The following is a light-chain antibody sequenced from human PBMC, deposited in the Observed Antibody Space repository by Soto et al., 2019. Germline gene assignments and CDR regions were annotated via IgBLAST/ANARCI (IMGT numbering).Light chain of an antibody. CDR3: CSYVGRNTYV. Sequence: QSVLTQPPSASGTPGQRVTISCDGSSSNIGSNTVIWYQLLPGTAPKLLMHTNDQRPSGVPNRFSGSKSGNTASLTISGLRAEDEADYYCCSYVGRNTYVFGTGTKVTVL. V-gene: IGLV1-44*01. CDR1: SSNIGSNT. J-gene: IGLJ1*01. CDR2: TND.